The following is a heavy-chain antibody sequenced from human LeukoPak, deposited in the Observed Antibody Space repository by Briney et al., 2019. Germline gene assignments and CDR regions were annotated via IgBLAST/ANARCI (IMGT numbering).Heavy chain of an antibody. V-gene: IGHV3-23*01. CDR3: ARDTSLAYDFWSGYPRGTFDY. D-gene: IGHD3-3*01. CDR1: GFTFSSYA. Sequence: GGSLRLSCTASGFTFSSYAMNWVRQAPGKGLEWVSGIGAGGTFTYYADSVKGRFTIFRDNSRNTLYLQMNSLRVEDTAVYYCARDTSLAYDFWSGYPRGTFDYWGQGTLVTVSS. CDR2: IGAGGTFT. J-gene: IGHJ4*02.